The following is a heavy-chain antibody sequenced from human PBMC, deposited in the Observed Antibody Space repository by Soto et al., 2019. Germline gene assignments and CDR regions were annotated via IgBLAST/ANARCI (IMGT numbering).Heavy chain of an antibody. Sequence: PSETLSLTCTVSGGSISSGGYYWSWIRQHPGKGLEWIGYIYYSGSTYYNPSLKSRVTISVDTSKNQFSLKLSSVTAADTAVYYCARDYDTAMAFNLQNDAFDIWGQGTMVTVSS. CDR1: GGSISSGGYY. CDR3: ARDYDTAMAFNLQNDAFDI. V-gene: IGHV4-31*03. D-gene: IGHD5-18*01. CDR2: IYYSGST. J-gene: IGHJ3*02.